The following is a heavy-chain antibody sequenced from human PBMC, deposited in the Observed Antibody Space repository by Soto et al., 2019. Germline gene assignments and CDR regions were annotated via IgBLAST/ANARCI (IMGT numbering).Heavy chain of an antibody. CDR1: GFTFSSYA. D-gene: IGHD2-2*01. V-gene: IGHV3-30-3*01. CDR3: ARVRDQLLFYYYYGMDV. Sequence: QVQLVESGGGVVQPGRSLRLSCAASGFTFSSYAMHWVRQAPGKGLEWVAVISYDGSNKYYADSVKGRFTISTDNSKNTLYLQMNSLRGEDTAVYYCARVRDQLLFYYYYGMDVWGQGTTVTVSS. J-gene: IGHJ6*02. CDR2: ISYDGSNK.